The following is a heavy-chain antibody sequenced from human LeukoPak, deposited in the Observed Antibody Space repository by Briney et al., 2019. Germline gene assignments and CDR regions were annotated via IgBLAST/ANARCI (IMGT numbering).Heavy chain of an antibody. D-gene: IGHD3-10*01. CDR3: ARDYYGSGSYHY. CDR2: ISSSGSTM. Sequence: GGSLRLSCAASGFTFSSYEMNWVRQAPGKGLEWVSYISSSGSTMYYADSVKGRFTISRDNAKNSLYLQMNSLRAEDTAVYYCARDYYGSGSYHYWGQGTLVTVSS. J-gene: IGHJ4*02. CDR1: GFTFSSYE. V-gene: IGHV3-48*03.